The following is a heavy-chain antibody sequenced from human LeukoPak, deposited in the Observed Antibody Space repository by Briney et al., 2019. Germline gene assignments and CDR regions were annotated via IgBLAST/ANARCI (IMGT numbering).Heavy chain of an antibody. V-gene: IGHV4-61*02. CDR3: ARLDPREDAFDI. CDR1: GGSISSGSYY. Sequence: SETLSLTCTVSGGSISSGSYYWSWIRQPAGKGLEWIGRIYTSGSTNYNPSLKSRVTISVDTSKNQFSLKLSSVTAADTAVYYCARLDPREDAFDIWGQGTMVTVSS. D-gene: IGHD1-26*01. CDR2: IYTSGST. J-gene: IGHJ3*02.